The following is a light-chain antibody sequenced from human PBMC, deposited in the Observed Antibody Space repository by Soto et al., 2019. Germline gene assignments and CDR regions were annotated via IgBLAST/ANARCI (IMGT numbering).Light chain of an antibody. Sequence: QSALTQPASVSGSPGQSITISCSGTSSDVGSYNYVSWYQQHPDRAPKLMIYDVCNRPSGVSNRFSGSKSGNTASLTISWLQAEDEADYYCSSYTSSSTLLFGGGTKLTVL. CDR1: SSDVGSYNY. J-gene: IGLJ2*01. V-gene: IGLV2-14*01. CDR3: SSYTSSSTLL. CDR2: DVC.